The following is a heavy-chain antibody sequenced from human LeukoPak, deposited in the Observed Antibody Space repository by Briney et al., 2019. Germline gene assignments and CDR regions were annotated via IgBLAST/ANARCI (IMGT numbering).Heavy chain of an antibody. V-gene: IGHV6-1*01. J-gene: IGHJ4*02. Sequence: SQTLSLTCVISGDSVSSNSAAWNWIRQSPSRGLERLGRTSYRSKWYYDYALSVKSRISIHPDTSKNQFSLQLNSVTPEDTAVYFCARGSRHLDHWGQGTLVTVSS. CDR3: ARGSRHLDH. CDR2: TSYRSKWYY. CDR1: GDSVSSNSAA. D-gene: IGHD2-2*01.